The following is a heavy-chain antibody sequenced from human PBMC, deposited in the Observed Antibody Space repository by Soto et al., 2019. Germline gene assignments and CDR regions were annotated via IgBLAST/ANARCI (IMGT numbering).Heavy chain of an antibody. Sequence: QLQLQESGPGLVKPSETLSLTCTVSGGSISSSSYYWGWIRQPPGKGLEWIGSIYYSGSTYYNPSLKSRVTISVDTSKNQFSLKLSSVTAADTAVYYCARRVGEVVLYYYYYMDVWGKGTTVTVSS. CDR3: ARRVGEVVLYYYYYMDV. D-gene: IGHD3-10*01. CDR2: IYYSGST. V-gene: IGHV4-39*01. CDR1: GGSISSSSYY. J-gene: IGHJ6*03.